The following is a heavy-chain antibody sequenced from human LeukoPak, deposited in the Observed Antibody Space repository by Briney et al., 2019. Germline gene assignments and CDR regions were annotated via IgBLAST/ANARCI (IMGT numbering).Heavy chain of an antibody. CDR1: GFTFSSYS. CDR2: ISSSSSYI. D-gene: IGHD6-13*01. V-gene: IGHV3-21*01. J-gene: IGHJ5*02. Sequence: GGSLRLSCAASGFTFSSYSMNWVRQAPGKGLEWVSSISSSSSYIYYADSVKGRFTISRDNAKNSLYLQMSSLRAEDTAVYYCARETAAAGNWFDPWGQGTLVTVSS. CDR3: ARETAAAGNWFDP.